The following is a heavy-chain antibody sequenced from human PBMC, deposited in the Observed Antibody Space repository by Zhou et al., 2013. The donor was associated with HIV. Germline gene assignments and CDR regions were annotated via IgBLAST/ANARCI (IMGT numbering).Heavy chain of an antibody. CDR2: IIPIFGTA. CDR1: GYTFTVYY. CDR3: EVHGGNSGFDY. D-gene: IGHD2-21*02. V-gene: IGHV1-69*18. Sequence: QVQLVQSGAELKNPGASVKVSCKTSGYTFTVYYIYWVRQAPGQGLEWMGRIIPIFGTANYAQKFQGRVTITADESTSTAYMELSSLRYEDTAVYYCEVHGGNSGFDYWGQGTLVTVSS. J-gene: IGHJ4*02.